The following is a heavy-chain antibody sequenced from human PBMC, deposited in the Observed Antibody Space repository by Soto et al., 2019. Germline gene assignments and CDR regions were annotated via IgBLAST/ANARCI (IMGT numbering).Heavy chain of an antibody. CDR3: ASSASPAAY. V-gene: IGHV3-48*01. D-gene: IGHD2-2*01. J-gene: IGHJ4*02. Sequence: EVQLVESGGVLVQPGGSLRLSCVASGFTFNSYSMNWVRQAPGKGLEWISYINSGSTSVVYADSVKGRFTISRHNAKNSLYLQMNSLRAADTAVYYCASSASPAAYWGQGTLVTVSS. CDR1: GFTFNSYS. CDR2: INSGSTSV.